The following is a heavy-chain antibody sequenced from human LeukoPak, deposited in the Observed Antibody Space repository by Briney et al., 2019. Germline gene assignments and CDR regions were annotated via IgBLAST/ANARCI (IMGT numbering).Heavy chain of an antibody. CDR3: ARGFDSKSTYFDY. Sequence: SETLSLTCTVSGGSVSSGSYFWSWIRQPPGKGLEWIGYIYYSGSTNYNPSLKSRVTISVDTSKNQFSLKVRSVTAADTAVYYCARGFDSKSTYFDYWGQGTLVTVSS. CDR1: GGSVSSGSYF. CDR2: IYYSGST. V-gene: IGHV4-61*01. J-gene: IGHJ4*02. D-gene: IGHD5-12*01.